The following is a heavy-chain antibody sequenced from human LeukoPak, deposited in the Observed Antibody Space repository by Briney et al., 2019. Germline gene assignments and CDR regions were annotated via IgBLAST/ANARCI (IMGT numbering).Heavy chain of an antibody. CDR2: IWYEGSNN. D-gene: IGHD6-19*01. Sequence: RSSLTLSCAPSGFTFSSYGMHWVRHAPGKGREGLAVIWYEGSNNYYADSVKGRFTISRDNSKNTLYLQMNSLRAEDTAVYYCAKGEQWLDYWGQGTLVTVSS. J-gene: IGHJ4*02. V-gene: IGHV3-33*06. CDR3: AKGEQWLDY. CDR1: GFTFSSYG.